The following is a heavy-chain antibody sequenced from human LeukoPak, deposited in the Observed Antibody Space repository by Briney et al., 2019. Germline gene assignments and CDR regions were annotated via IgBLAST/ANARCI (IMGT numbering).Heavy chain of an antibody. CDR1: GFTFSKNA. D-gene: IGHD2-2*01. CDR2: LSGSGADT. V-gene: IGHV3-23*01. J-gene: IGHJ4*02. CDR3: AKDPYGTRYFDY. Sequence: PGGSLRLSCAASGFTFSKNAMSWVRQAPGKGLEWVSSLSGSGADTYYADSVKGRFTISRDNAKNTAYLQMNSLRAEDTAVYYWAKDPYGTRYFDYWGQGTLVTAS.